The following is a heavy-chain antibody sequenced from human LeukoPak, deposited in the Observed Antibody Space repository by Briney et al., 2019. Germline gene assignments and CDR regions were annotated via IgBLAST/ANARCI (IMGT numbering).Heavy chain of an antibody. Sequence: GRSLRLSCAASGFTFSSYAMHWVRQAPGKGLEWVAVISYDGSNKYYADSVKGRFTISRDNSKNTLYLQMNSLRAEDTAVYCCATYATVTGYFDYWGQGTLVTVSS. J-gene: IGHJ4*02. V-gene: IGHV3-30*04. CDR1: GFTFSSYA. CDR3: ATYATVTGYFDY. D-gene: IGHD4-17*01. CDR2: ISYDGSNK.